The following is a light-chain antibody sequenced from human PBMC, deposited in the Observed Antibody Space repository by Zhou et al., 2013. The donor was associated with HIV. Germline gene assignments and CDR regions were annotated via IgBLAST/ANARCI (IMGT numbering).Light chain of an antibody. J-gene: IGKJ1*01. CDR1: QSVSRY. CDR3: QQYGSSTT. CDR2: GAS. Sequence: EIVLTQSPATLSLSPGERATLSCRASQSVSRYLTWFQQKPGQAPRLLIYGASSRATGIPDRFSGSGSGTDFTLTISRLEPEDFAVYYCQQYGSSTTFGQGTKVEIK. V-gene: IGKV3-20*01.